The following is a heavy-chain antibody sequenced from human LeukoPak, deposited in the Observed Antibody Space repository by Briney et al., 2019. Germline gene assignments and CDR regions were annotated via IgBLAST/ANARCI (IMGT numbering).Heavy chain of an antibody. CDR3: ARDGYDSNGYYSLIY. Sequence: GGSLRLSCAASGFSFSTYGMHWVRQSPSKGLERVALTWYDGTKRYYADSVKGRFTISRDNSKNTLYLQMNSLRAEDTAVYYCARDGYDSNGYYSLIYWGQGTLVTVSS. CDR2: TWYDGTKR. CDR1: GFSFSTYG. J-gene: IGHJ4*02. V-gene: IGHV3-33*01. D-gene: IGHD3-22*01.